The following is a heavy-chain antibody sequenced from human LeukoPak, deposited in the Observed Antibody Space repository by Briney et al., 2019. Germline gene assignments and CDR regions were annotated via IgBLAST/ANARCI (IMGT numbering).Heavy chain of an antibody. V-gene: IGHV2-5*01. Sequence: SGPTLVKPTQTLTLTCTFSGFSLSTSGVGVGWIRQPPGKALEWLALIYWNDDKRYSPSLKSRITITKDTSKNQVVLTMTNMDPVDTATYYCAHRNPATGRGAFDIWGQGTMVTVSS. J-gene: IGHJ3*02. CDR1: GFSLSTSGVG. D-gene: IGHD6-13*01. CDR2: IYWNDDK. CDR3: AHRNPATGRGAFDI.